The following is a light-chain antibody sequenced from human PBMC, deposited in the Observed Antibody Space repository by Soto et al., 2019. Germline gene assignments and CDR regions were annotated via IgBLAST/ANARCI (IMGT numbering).Light chain of an antibody. CDR2: EAS. CDR3: QQYNAYSWT. V-gene: IGKV1-5*03. Sequence: IHMTQSPTTLSAAVGDIVTMTCRASQNINSWLAWYQQKPGKAPKLLIYEASTLERGVPSRFGGSGSGTEFTLTISSLQSDDFGTYYCQQYNAYSWTFGQGTKVDIK. J-gene: IGKJ1*01. CDR1: QNINSW.